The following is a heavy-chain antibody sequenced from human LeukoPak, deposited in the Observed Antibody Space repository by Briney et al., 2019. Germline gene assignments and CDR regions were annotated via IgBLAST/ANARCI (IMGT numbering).Heavy chain of an antibody. Sequence: GGSLRLSCAASGFTFSSYAMSWIRQAPGKGLEWVSYISSSGSTIYYADSVKGRFTTSRDNAKNSLYLQMNSLRAEDTAVYYCAAGGLSRYYFDYWGQGTLVTVSS. V-gene: IGHV3-11*01. CDR1: GFTFSSYA. J-gene: IGHJ4*02. CDR2: ISSSGSTI. CDR3: AAGGLSRYYFDY. D-gene: IGHD3-16*01.